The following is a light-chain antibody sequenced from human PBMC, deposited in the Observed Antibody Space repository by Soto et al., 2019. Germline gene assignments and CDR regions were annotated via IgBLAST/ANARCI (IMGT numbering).Light chain of an antibody. V-gene: IGLV1-44*01. CDR2: VNN. J-gene: IGLJ7*01. CDR1: ASNIGSHT. Sequence: QSVLTQPPSASGAPGQRVTISCSGSASNIGSHTVSWYQQLPGTAPKLLIYVNNERPSGIPDRFSGSKSDTSASLAISGLQSEEEADYYCASWDDSLNGAVFGGGTQLTVL. CDR3: ASWDDSLNGAV.